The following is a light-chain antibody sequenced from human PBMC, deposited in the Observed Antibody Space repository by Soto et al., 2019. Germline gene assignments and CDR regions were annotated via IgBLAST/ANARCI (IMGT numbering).Light chain of an antibody. CDR2: AVS. CDR3: CSYTATEAWV. CDR1: NSDVGGYNL. Sequence: QSVLTQPRSVSGSPGQSVSISCTGTNSDVGGYNLVSWYQQLPGKAPKLIISAVSYRTSGVSDRFSGSKSGNTASLTISGLQAEDEADYYCCSYTATEAWVLGGGTKVTVL. V-gene: IGLV2-11*01. J-gene: IGLJ3*02.